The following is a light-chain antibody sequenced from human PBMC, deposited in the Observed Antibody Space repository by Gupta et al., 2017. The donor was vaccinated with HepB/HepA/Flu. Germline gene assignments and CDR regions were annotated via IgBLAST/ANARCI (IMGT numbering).Light chain of an antibody. J-gene: IGKJ1*01. CDR3: KQRYSPPT. CDR1: QSISSD. CDR2: AAS. V-gene: IGKV1-39*01. Sequence: DIQMTQSPSSLSASVGDRVTITCRASQSISSDLNWYQQKPGKAPKLRIYAASSLQSGVPSRFSGSGSGTDFTLTISSLQPEDFATYYYKQRYSPPTFGQGTKLEIK.